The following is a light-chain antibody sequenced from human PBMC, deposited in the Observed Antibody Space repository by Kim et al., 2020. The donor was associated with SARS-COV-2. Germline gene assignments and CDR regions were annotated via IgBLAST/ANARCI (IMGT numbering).Light chain of an antibody. CDR3: QQCNNWPPWA. J-gene: IGKJ1*01. Sequence: EIVMTQSPATLSVSPGERVTLSCRASQSVGSNLAWYQQKPGQAPRLLIYGASTRATGIPARFSGSGSGTEFSLTIGSLQSEDFAVYYCQQCNNWPPWAFGQGTKVEIK. CDR2: GAS. V-gene: IGKV3-15*01. CDR1: QSVGSN.